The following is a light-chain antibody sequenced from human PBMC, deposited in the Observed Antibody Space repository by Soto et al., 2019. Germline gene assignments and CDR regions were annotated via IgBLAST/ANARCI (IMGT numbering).Light chain of an antibody. V-gene: IGKV2-24*01. Sequence: DIVMTQTPLFLPVTLGQPASISCRSSQSLVHTDGNTYLNWLQQRPGQPPRLLIYKVSNRFSGVQDRFSGSGAETDFTLTISRVEAEDVGVYYCVQATPLSTFDQGIKVEIK. CDR3: VQATPLST. CDR2: KVS. J-gene: IGKJ1*01. CDR1: QSLVHTDGNTY.